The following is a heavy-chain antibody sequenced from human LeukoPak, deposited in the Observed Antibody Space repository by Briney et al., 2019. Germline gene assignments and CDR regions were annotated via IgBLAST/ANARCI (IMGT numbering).Heavy chain of an antibody. D-gene: IGHD1-1*01. CDR1: GGSISSGGYS. CDR3: ARSWDPSGTFDI. V-gene: IGHV4-30-2*01. J-gene: IGHJ3*02. Sequence: SETLSLTCAVSGGSISSGGYSWSWIRQPPGKGLEWIGYIYHSGSTNYNPSLKSRVAISVDTSKNQFSLKLSSVTAADTAVYYCARSWDPSGTFDIWGQGTMVTVSS. CDR2: IYHSGST.